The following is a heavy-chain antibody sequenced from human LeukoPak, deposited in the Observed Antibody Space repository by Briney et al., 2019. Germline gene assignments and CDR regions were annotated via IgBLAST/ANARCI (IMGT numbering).Heavy chain of an antibody. Sequence: GGSLRLSCAASGFTFSNAWMSWVRHAPGKGPEWGGRNKSKTDGGTTDYAAPVKGRFTISINDSTNTLDLQMNSLKTEDTAVYYCTPGLTMGYLSYWGQGTLVSVSS. V-gene: IGHV3-15*01. D-gene: IGHD4/OR15-4a*01. CDR3: TPGLTMGYLSY. CDR1: GFTFSNAW. CDR2: NKSKTDGGTT. J-gene: IGHJ4*02.